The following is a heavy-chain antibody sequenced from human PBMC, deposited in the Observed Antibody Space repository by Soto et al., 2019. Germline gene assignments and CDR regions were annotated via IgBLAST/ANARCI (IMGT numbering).Heavy chain of an antibody. Sequence: GGSLRLSCAASGFTFSNYNMNWVRQAPGKGLEWVSSISGTSNYIYYADSVKGRFTISRDNAKNSLYLQMSSLRAEDTAVYYCARDSFKLTTVTYYYYYYYMDVWGKGTTVTVSS. D-gene: IGHD4-17*01. CDR1: GFTFSNYN. V-gene: IGHV3-21*01. CDR3: ARDSFKLTTVTYYYYYYYMDV. CDR2: ISGTSNYI. J-gene: IGHJ6*03.